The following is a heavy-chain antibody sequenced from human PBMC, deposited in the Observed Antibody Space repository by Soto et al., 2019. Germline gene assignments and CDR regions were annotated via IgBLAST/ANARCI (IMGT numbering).Heavy chain of an antibody. CDR1: GGSISSSNW. CDR3: ARTAARRAEEFFDY. CDR2: IYHSGST. J-gene: IGHJ4*02. Sequence: SETLSLTCAVSGGSISSSNWWSWVRQPPGKGLEWIGEIYHSGSTNYNPSLKSRVTISVDKSKNQFSLKLSSVTAADTAVYYCARTAARRAEEFFDYWGQGTLVTVS. V-gene: IGHV4-4*02. D-gene: IGHD6-6*01.